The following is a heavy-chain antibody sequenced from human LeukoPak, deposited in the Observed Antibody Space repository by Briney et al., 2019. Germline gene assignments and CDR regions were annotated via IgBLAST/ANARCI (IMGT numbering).Heavy chain of an antibody. D-gene: IGHD6-19*01. CDR1: GYSFINYG. CDR2: ISVNNGDT. Sequence: ASVKVSCKASGYSFINYGISWVRQAPGQGLEWMGWISVNNGDTKFAQKLQGRVTMTTDTSTSTAYMELRSLRSDDTAVYYCAREGYTSGFPFDIWGQGTMVTVSS. V-gene: IGHV1-18*01. CDR3: AREGYTSGFPFDI. J-gene: IGHJ3*02.